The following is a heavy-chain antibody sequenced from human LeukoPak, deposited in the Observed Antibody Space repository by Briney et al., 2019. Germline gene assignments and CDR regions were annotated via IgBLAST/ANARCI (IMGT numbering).Heavy chain of an antibody. V-gene: IGHV4-31*03. CDR2: IYYSGST. J-gene: IGHJ3*02. CDR3: ARDVRMTTREAFDI. CDR1: GGSISSGGYY. D-gene: IGHD4-17*01. Sequence: SETLSLTCTVSGGSISSGGYYWRWIRQHPGKGLEWIGYIYYSGSTYYNPSLKSRVTISVDTSKNQFSLKLSSVTAADTAVYYCARDVRMTTREAFDIWGQGTMVTVSS.